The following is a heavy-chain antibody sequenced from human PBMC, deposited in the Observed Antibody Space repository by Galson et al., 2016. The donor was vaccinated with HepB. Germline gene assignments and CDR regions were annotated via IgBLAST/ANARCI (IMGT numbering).Heavy chain of an antibody. CDR3: ASAYYHYYYYYAMDV. CDR1: KMIFSGYS. CDR2: VSYAGNIK. Sequence: SLRLSCAASKMIFSGYSMHWVRQAPGKGPEWVATVSYAGNIKHYADSVKVRFTISRDSSRNTLFLQMNRLRAEDTAIYYCASAYYHYYYYYAMDVWGQGTTVTVSS. D-gene: IGHD1-26*01. J-gene: IGHJ6*02. V-gene: IGHV3-30*03.